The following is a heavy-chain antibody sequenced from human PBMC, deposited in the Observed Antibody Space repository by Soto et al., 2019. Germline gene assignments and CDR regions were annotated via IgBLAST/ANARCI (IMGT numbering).Heavy chain of an antibody. CDR3: ARGRLWFGELGNWFDP. CDR1: GGSISSYY. D-gene: IGHD3-10*01. Sequence: SETRSLTCTVSGGSISSYYWSWIRQPPGKGLEWIGYIYYSGSTNYNPSLKSRVTISVDTSKNQFSLKLSSVTAADTAVYYCARGRLWFGELGNWFDPWGQGTLVTVSS. V-gene: IGHV4-59*01. J-gene: IGHJ5*02. CDR2: IYYSGST.